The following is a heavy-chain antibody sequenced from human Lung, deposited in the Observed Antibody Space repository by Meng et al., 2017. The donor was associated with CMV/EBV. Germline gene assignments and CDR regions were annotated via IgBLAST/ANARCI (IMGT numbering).Heavy chain of an antibody. CDR3: ATAPSGGSITRLPAAYFDH. Sequence: SXXVSXKASGGTFSNLGINWVRRAPGQGLEWLGSLIPALATEHYAQHFQGRLSLTTDKSMNTAYMELRSLRPEDSAVYYCATAPSGGSITRLPAAYFDHWXQGAXVTVSS. J-gene: IGHJ4*02. CDR2: LIPALATE. V-gene: IGHV1-69*10. CDR1: GGTFSNLG. D-gene: IGHD1-20*01.